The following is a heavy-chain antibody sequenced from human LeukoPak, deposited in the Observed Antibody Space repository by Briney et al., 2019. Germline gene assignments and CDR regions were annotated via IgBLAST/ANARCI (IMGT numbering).Heavy chain of an antibody. CDR2: IYPGDSDT. Sequence: GESLKISCKGSGYSFTSYWIGWVRQMPGKGLEWMGIIYPGDSDTRYSPSFQGQVTISADKSISTAYLQWSSLKASDTAMYDCAGSIAVAGTGFDYWGQGTLVTVSS. J-gene: IGHJ4*02. V-gene: IGHV5-51*01. CDR3: AGSIAVAGTGFDY. CDR1: GYSFTSYW. D-gene: IGHD6-19*01.